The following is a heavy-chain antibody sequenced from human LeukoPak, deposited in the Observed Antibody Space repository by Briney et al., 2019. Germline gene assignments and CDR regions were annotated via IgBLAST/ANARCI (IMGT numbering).Heavy chain of an antibody. V-gene: IGHV3-53*01. Sequence: GGSLRLSCAASGFTVSSNYMSWVRQAPGKGLEWVSVIFTGGSTYYADCVKGRFTISRDNSKNTVYLQMNSLRAEDMAVYYCARGYSSGLVWGQGTLVTVSS. CDR3: ARGYSSGLV. CDR2: IFTGGST. D-gene: IGHD3-22*01. CDR1: GFTVSSNY. J-gene: IGHJ4*02.